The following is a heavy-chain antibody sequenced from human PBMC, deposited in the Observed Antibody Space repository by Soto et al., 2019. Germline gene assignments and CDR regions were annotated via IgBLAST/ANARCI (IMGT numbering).Heavy chain of an antibody. CDR2: IIPIFGTA. V-gene: IGHV1-69*13. CDR3: ATQEDGYSSSWFDY. D-gene: IGHD6-13*01. Sequence: SVKVSCKASGGTFSSYAISWVRQAPGQGLEWMGGIIPIFGTANYAQKFQGRVTITADESTSTAYMELSSLRSEDTAVYYCATQEDGYSSSWFDYWGQGTLVTVSS. CDR1: GGTFSSYA. J-gene: IGHJ4*02.